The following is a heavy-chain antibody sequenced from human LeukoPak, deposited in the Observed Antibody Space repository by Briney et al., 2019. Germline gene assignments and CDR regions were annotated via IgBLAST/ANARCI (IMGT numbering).Heavy chain of an antibody. V-gene: IGHV3-7*01. CDR1: GFTFSSYW. D-gene: IGHD6-13*01. CDR3: AKLAEPSSSWTFYYYYYMDV. J-gene: IGHJ6*03. CDR2: IKQDGSEK. Sequence: PGGSLRLSCAASGFTFSSYWMSWVRQAPGKGLEWVANIKQDGSEKYYVDSVKGRFTISKDNAKNSLYLQMNSLRAEDTAVYYCAKLAEPSSSWTFYYYYYMDVWGKGTTVTISS.